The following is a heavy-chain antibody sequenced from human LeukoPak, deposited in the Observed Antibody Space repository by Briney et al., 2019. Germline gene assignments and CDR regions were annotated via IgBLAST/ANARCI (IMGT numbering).Heavy chain of an antibody. D-gene: IGHD3/OR15-3a*01. V-gene: IGHV3-23*01. Sequence: GGSPRLSCAAPGFTFSSYAMGWVRQAPGKGLEWVSSICHSGGCAYYADSVKGRFTISRDNSKNTMYLQMNSLRAEDTAVYYCSKIGLVTNNFDYWGQGTLVTVSS. J-gene: IGHJ4*02. CDR1: GFTFSSYA. CDR3: SKIGLVTNNFDY. CDR2: ICHSGGCA.